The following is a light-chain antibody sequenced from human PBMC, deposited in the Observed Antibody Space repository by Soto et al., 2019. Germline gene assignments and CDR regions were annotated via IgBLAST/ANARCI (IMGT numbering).Light chain of an antibody. Sequence: QSALTQPASVSGSPGQSITISCTGTSSDVGDYDYVSWYQQYAGKAPKMMIYEVSNRPSGVSNRFSGSKSGNTASLTISGLQDEDEADYYCSSYSSSNTLLFGGGTKLTVL. CDR1: SSDVGDYDY. CDR2: EVS. V-gene: IGLV2-14*01. CDR3: SSYSSSNTLL. J-gene: IGLJ2*01.